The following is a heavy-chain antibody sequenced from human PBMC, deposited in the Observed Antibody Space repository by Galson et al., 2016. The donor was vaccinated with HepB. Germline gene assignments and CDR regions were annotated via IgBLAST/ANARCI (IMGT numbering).Heavy chain of an antibody. Sequence: QSGAEVKKPGESLKISCKGSGYRFTNYWIAWVRQTPGKGLEWMGIIYLGDSDTRYSPSFQGQVTISADKSLDTPYLRGSRLKASDTAIYYWARGGITPRGAFDYWGQGTLVTVSS. D-gene: IGHD1-14*01. CDR2: IYLGDSDT. CDR1: GYRFTNYW. V-gene: IGHV5-51*01. J-gene: IGHJ4*02. CDR3: ARGGITPRGAFDY.